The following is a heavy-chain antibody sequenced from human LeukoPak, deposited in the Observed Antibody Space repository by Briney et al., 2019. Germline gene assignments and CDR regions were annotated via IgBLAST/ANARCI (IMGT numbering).Heavy chain of an antibody. CDR2: IIPIFGTA. D-gene: IGHD2-2*01. Sequence: GASVKVSCKASGGTFSSYAISWVRQAPGQGLEWMGGIIPIFGTANYAQKFQGRVTITTDESTSTAYMELSSLRSEDTAVYYCARGYCSSTSCYYVYWGQGTLVSVSS. V-gene: IGHV1-69*05. CDR1: GGTFSSYA. J-gene: IGHJ4*02. CDR3: ARGYCSSTSCYYVY.